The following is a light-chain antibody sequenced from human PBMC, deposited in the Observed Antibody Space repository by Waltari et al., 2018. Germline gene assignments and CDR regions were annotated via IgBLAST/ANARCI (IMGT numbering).Light chain of an antibody. Sequence: QLVLTQSPSASASLGASVKLTCTLSSGHSSYAIAWHQQQPEKGLRYLMKLNDDGSISKGDGIPDRFSGPSSGAERYLTISSLQAEDEADYYCQTWGTGIQVFGGGTKLTVL. CDR2: LNDDGSI. CDR3: QTWGTGIQV. J-gene: IGLJ3*02. CDR1: SGHSSYA. V-gene: IGLV4-69*01.